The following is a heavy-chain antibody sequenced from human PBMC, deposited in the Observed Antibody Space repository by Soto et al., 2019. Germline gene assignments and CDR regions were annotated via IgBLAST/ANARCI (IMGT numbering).Heavy chain of an antibody. J-gene: IGHJ5*02. CDR3: ARGDSSSWYEP. D-gene: IGHD6-13*01. Sequence: ASVKVACKASGYTFTSYVIGWLRQAPGQGLEWMGWISAYNGNTNYAQKLQGRVTMTTDTSTSTAYMELRSLRSDDTAVYYCARGDSSSWYEPWGQGTLVTVSS. CDR1: GYTFTSYV. CDR2: ISAYNGNT. V-gene: IGHV1-18*01.